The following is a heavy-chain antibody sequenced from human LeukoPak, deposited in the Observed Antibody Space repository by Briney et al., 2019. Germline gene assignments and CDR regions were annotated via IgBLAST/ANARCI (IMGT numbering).Heavy chain of an antibody. CDR1: GGSISSSSYY. CDR2: IYYSGST. J-gene: IGHJ4*02. CDR3: ARVIVGATTLFDY. V-gene: IGHV4-39*01. D-gene: IGHD1-26*01. Sequence: SETLSLTCTVSGGSISSSSYYWGWIRQPPGKGLEWIGSIYYSGSTYYNPSLKSRVTISVDTSKNQFSLKLSSVTAADTAVYYCARVIVGATTLFDYWGQGTLVTVSS.